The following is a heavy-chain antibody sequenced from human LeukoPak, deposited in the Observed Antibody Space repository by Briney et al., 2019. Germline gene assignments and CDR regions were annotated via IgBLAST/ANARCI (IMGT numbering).Heavy chain of an antibody. J-gene: IGHJ6*02. V-gene: IGHV3-30*04. CDR1: GFTFSSYA. CDR3: ARGVGLYDILTGYHLYYYGMDV. CDR2: ISYDGSNK. D-gene: IGHD3-9*01. Sequence: GGSLRLSCAASGFTFSSYAMHWVRQAPGKGLEWVAVISYDGSNKYYADSVKGRFTISRDNSKNTLYLQMNSLRAEDTAVYYCARGVGLYDILTGYHLYYYGMDVWGQGTTVTVSS.